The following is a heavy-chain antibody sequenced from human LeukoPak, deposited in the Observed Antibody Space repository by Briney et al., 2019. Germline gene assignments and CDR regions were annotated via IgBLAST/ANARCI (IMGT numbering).Heavy chain of an antibody. D-gene: IGHD5-18*01. CDR1: GFTFSSYA. V-gene: IGHV3-23*01. Sequence: GGSLRLSCAASGFTFSSYAMSWVRQAPGKGLEWVSAISGSGGSTYYADSVKGRFTISRDNSKNTLYLQMNSLRAEDTAVYYCAKVLQLWSRGYYFDCWGQGTLVTVSS. J-gene: IGHJ4*02. CDR3: AKVLQLWSRGYYFDC. CDR2: ISGSGGST.